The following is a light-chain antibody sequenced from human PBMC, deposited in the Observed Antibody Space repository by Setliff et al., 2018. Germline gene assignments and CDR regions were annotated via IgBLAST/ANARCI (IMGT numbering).Light chain of an antibody. Sequence: QSVLTQPASVSGSPGQSITISCTGTSSDVGGYNYVSWYQQHPGKAPEVIIYAVSNRPSGISNRFSGSKSGNTASLTISGLQAEDEADYYCSSFTTSGLYVFGTGTKATVL. CDR2: AVS. V-gene: IGLV2-14*01. CDR1: SSDVGGYNY. J-gene: IGLJ1*01. CDR3: SSFTTSGLYV.